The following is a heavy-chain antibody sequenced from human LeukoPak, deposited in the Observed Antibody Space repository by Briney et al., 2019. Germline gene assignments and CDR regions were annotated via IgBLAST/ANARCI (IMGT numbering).Heavy chain of an antibody. CDR3: ARSGPTEYSSSCNTYNWFDP. CDR2: IIPIFGTA. D-gene: IGHD6-13*01. Sequence: SVKVSCKASGGTFSSYAISWVRQAPGQGLEWMGGIIPIFGTANYAQKFQGRVTITTDESTSTAYMELSSLRSEDTAVYYCARSGPTEYSSSCNTYNWFDPWGQGTLVTVSS. CDR1: GGTFSSYA. J-gene: IGHJ5*02. V-gene: IGHV1-69*05.